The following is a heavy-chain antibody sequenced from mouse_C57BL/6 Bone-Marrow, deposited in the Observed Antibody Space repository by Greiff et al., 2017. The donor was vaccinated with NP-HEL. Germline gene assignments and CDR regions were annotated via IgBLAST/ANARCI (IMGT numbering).Heavy chain of an antibody. CDR2: TTHSGET. Sequence: QVQLKESGPGLVKPSQSLILTCSITGFPITSGYYWIWIRQPPGKPLEWMGYTTHSGETFYNPPLQSPSTITRETSKNQFFLQVNSVTTEDTAMYYCAGDSSGYGDFDYWGQGTTLTVSS. D-gene: IGHD3-2*02. V-gene: IGHV12-3*01. CDR3: AGDSSGYGDFDY. J-gene: IGHJ2*01. CDR1: GFPITSGYY.